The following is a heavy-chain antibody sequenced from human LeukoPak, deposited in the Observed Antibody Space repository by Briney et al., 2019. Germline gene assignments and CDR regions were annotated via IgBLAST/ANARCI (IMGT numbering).Heavy chain of an antibody. CDR1: GLIFRGYC. D-gene: IGHD5-12*01. J-gene: IGHJ4*02. Sequence: PGGSLRLSCAASGLIFRGYCMRWVRQAPGKGLEWVATIKQGGSDKYYVDSVKGRFTISRDNAQNTLYLQMNSLRAEDTAVYYCARAPHSGYDYWGQGTLVTVSS. CDR2: IKQGGSDK. CDR3: ARAPHSGYDY. V-gene: IGHV3-7*01.